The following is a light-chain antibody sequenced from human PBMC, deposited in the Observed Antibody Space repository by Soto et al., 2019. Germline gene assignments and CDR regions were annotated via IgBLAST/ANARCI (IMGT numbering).Light chain of an antibody. V-gene: IGLV2-14*01. CDR1: SSDVGGYNY. Sequence: QSALTQPASVSGSPGQSITISCTGSSSDVGGYNYVSWYQQHPGKAPKLMIYEVSNRPSGISNRFSGSKSGNTASLTLSGLQAEDEADYYCSSYTSSSTWVFGGGTK. CDR3: SSYTSSSTWV. J-gene: IGLJ3*02. CDR2: EVS.